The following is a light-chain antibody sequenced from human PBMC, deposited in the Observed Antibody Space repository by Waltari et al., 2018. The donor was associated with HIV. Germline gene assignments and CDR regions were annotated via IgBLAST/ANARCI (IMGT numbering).Light chain of an antibody. Sequence: QSALTQPRSESGSPAQSVTISCTGTSSDVGGFNYVSWYQQHPGKAPKLIIYDVSKRPSGVPDRFSGSKSGNTASLTISGLQAEDEADYYCFSYSGSYTSVLFGGGTKLTVL. CDR1: SSDVGGFNY. V-gene: IGLV2-11*01. CDR2: DVS. J-gene: IGLJ2*01. CDR3: FSYSGSYTSVL.